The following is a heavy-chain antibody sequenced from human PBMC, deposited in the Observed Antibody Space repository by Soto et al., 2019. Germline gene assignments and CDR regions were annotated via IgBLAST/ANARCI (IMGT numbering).Heavy chain of an antibody. D-gene: IGHD6-13*01. CDR3: ARDGPHIPAVGDV. CDR2: ISAYNGDK. J-gene: IGHJ6*02. V-gene: IGHV1-18*01. CDR1: GYTFINYG. Sequence: ASVKVSCKASGYTFINYGGSWVRQPPGEGLEGMGWISAYNGDKKYAQNVQGRVTLTTDTATSTAYMEMRTLRSDDTAAYYCARDGPHIPAVGDVWGQGTTVTVSS.